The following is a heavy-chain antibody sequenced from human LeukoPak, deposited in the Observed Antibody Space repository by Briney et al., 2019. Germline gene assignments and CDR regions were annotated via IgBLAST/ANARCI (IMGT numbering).Heavy chain of an antibody. Sequence: SETLSLTCAVYGGSFSGYYWRWIRQPPGKGLEWIGEINHSGSTNYNPSLTSRVNISVDTSKHQFPLKLSSVTAADTAVYYFARDHRPYGRYYYYGMDVGAQGTTLTVSS. CDR1: GGSFSGYY. CDR2: INHSGST. V-gene: IGHV4-34*01. D-gene: IGHD3-10*01. CDR3: ARDHRPYGRYYYYGMDV. J-gene: IGHJ6*02.